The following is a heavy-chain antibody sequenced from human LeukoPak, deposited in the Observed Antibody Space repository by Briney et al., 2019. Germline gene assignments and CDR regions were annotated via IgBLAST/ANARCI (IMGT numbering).Heavy chain of an antibody. CDR2: IYYSGST. J-gene: IGHJ4*02. V-gene: IGHV4-39*07. CDR3: ASAPLGYCSGGSCYPEWYFDY. CDR1: GGSISSSSYY. Sequence: SETLSLTCTVSGGSISSSSYYWGWIRQPPGKGLEWIGSIYYSGSTYYNPSLKSRVTISVDTSKNQFSLKLSSVTAADTAVYYCASAPLGYCSGGSCYPEWYFDYWGQGTLVTVSS. D-gene: IGHD2-15*01.